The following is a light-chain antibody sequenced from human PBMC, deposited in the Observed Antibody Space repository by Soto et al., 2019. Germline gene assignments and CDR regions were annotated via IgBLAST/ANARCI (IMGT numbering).Light chain of an antibody. CDR2: DAS. CDR3: QQSSSTPRT. V-gene: IGKV1-39*01. Sequence: DIAMTQSPSSLSASVGDRVTITCRASQGISRSLNWYQQKPGKAPKLLIYDASILLSGVPARFSGGGSGTEFTLTISSLQREDFATYYCQQSSSTPRTFGQGTKVEVK. CDR1: QGISRS. J-gene: IGKJ1*01.